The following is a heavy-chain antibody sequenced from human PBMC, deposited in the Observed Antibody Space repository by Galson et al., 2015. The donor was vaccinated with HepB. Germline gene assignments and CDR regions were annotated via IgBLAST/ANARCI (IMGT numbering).Heavy chain of an antibody. CDR3: VKDPYYDYVWGSYRPNWFDP. J-gene: IGHJ5*02. Sequence: SLRLSCAASGFTFSSSALHWVRQAPGKGLEYVSAISSNGGSTYYADSVKGRFTISRDNSKNTLYLQMSSLRAEDTAVYYCVKDPYYDYVWGSYRPNWFDPWGQGTLVTVSS. CDR1: GFTFSSSA. CDR2: ISSNGGST. D-gene: IGHD3-16*02. V-gene: IGHV3-64D*06.